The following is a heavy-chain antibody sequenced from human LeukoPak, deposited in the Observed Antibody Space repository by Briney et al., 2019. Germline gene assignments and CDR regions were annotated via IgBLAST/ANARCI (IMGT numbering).Heavy chain of an antibody. D-gene: IGHD4-17*01. J-gene: IGHJ6*02. Sequence: GGPLRLSCAASGFTFSSYAMTWVRQAPGKGLDWVSSIGGSGDHTYYADSVKGRFTISRDNSQNTLYLQMNSLRAEDTAVYYCTKDPRGYGDYFYYYYGMDVWGQGTTVTVSS. CDR3: TKDPRGYGDYFYYYYGMDV. CDR2: IGGSGDHT. CDR1: GFTFSSYA. V-gene: IGHV3-23*01.